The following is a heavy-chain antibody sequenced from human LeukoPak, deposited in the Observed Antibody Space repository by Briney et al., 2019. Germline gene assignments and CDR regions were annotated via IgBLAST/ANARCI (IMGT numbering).Heavy chain of an antibody. CDR3: ARRGYYDSSGYPY. D-gene: IGHD3-22*01. CDR2: IYPGDSDT. V-gene: IGHV5-51*01. J-gene: IGHJ4*02. Sequence: GESLNISCKGSGYSFTSYWIGWVRQMPGKGLDWMGIIYPGDSDTRYSPSFQGQVTISADKSISTAYLQWSSLKASDTAMYYCARRGYYDSSGYPYWGQGTLVTVSS. CDR1: GYSFTSYW.